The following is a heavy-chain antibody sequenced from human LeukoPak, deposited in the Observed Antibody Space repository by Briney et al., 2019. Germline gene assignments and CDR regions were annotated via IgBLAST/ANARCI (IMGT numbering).Heavy chain of an antibody. V-gene: IGHV1-2*02. CDR2: INPNSGDT. J-gene: IGHJ4*02. CDR1: GYTFTAYH. CDR3: ARLRDVDY. D-gene: IGHD5-12*01. Sequence: ASVKVSCKASGYTFTAYHIHWMRQAPGQGLEWMGWINPNSGDTNYAQKFQGRVTMTRDTSITTAYMELSGLTSDDTAVYFCARLRDVDYWGQGTLVTVSS.